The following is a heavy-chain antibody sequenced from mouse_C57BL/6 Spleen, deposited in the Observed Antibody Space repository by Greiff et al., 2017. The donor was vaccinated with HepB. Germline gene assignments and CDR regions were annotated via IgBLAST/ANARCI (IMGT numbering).Heavy chain of an antibody. J-gene: IGHJ2*01. CDR3: ARAGVAFDY. Sequence: EVMLVESGGGLVKPGGSLKLSCAASGFTFSSYAMSWVRQTPEKRLEWVATISDGGSYTYYPDNVKGRFTISRDNAKHNLYLQMSHLKSEDTARYYGARAGVAFDYWGQGTTLTVSS. D-gene: IGHD1-1*01. CDR2: ISDGGSYT. V-gene: IGHV5-4*03. CDR1: GFTFSSYA.